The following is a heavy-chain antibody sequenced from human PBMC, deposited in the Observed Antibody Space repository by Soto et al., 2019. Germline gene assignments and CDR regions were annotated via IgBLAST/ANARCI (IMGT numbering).Heavy chain of an antibody. J-gene: IGHJ6*02. CDR2: IYYSGST. D-gene: IGHD3-10*01. Sequence: PSETLSLTCTVSGGSISSYYLSWIRQPPGKGLEWIGYIYYSGSTNYNPPLKSRVTISVDTSKNQFSLKLSSVTAADTAVYYCARDRGYPETYGMDVWGQGTTVTVS. V-gene: IGHV4-59*01. CDR3: ARDRGYPETYGMDV. CDR1: GGSISSYY.